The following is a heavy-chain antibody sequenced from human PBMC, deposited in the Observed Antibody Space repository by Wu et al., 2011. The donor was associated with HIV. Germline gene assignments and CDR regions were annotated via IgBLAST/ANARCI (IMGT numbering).Heavy chain of an antibody. Sequence: QVQLAQSGTEVKKSGASVKVSCKASGYTFGTNDINWVRQAPGEGLEWMGWMNPKSGNTGYAQKFKGRVTMTRDTSISTAYMELSGLTFQDTATYYCATTSVVPSTIKSFHMDGWGKG. D-gene: IGHD1-26*01. V-gene: IGHV1-8*02. CDR3: ATTSVVPSTIKSFHMDG. J-gene: IGHJ6*03. CDR2: MNPKSGNT. CDR1: GYTFGTND.